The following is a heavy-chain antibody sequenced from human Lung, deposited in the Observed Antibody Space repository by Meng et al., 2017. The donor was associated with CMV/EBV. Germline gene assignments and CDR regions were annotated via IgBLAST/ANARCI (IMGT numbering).Heavy chain of an antibody. V-gene: IGHV3-21*01. Sequence: GEXXKISCAASGFTFTSYAMNWVRQAPGKGLEWVSSITGGGNYIYYADSVKGRFSVSRDNAKNSLYLQMNSLRAEDTAVYYCARGRGLVATIVQYYLDYWGQGTXVTVSS. CDR3: ARGRGLVATIVQYYLDY. CDR1: GFTFTSYA. CDR2: ITGGGNYI. D-gene: IGHD5-12*01. J-gene: IGHJ4*02.